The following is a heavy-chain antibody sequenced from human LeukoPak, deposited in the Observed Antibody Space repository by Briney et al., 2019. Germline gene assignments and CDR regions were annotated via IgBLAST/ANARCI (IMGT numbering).Heavy chain of an antibody. J-gene: IGHJ4*02. V-gene: IGHV4-34*01. Sequence: SETLSLTCAVYGGSFSGYYWSWIRQPPGKGLEWIGEINHSGGTNYNPSLKSRVTISVDTSKNQFSLKLSSVTAADTAVYYCARGLRAVAGTGSDYWGQGTLVTVSS. D-gene: IGHD6-19*01. CDR1: GGSFSGYY. CDR3: ARGLRAVAGTGSDY. CDR2: INHSGGT.